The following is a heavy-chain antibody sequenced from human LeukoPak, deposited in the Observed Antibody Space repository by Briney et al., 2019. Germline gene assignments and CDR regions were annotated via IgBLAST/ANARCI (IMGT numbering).Heavy chain of an antibody. Sequence: GSSLRLSCAASGFSFSTYGMRWVRQAPGKGLEWVAVISYDGSDQYYADSVKGRFTVSRGNSKNTLYLQMNSLRAGDTAVYYCAKLGCSSTRCYINYWGQGTLVTVSS. CDR1: GFSFSTYG. CDR2: ISYDGSDQ. D-gene: IGHD2-2*01. V-gene: IGHV3-30*18. J-gene: IGHJ4*02. CDR3: AKLGCSSTRCYINY.